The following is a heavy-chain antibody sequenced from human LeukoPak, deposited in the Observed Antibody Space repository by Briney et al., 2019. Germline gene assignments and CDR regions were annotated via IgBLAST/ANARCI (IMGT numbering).Heavy chain of an antibody. D-gene: IGHD2-15*01. CDR3: AVRYCSGGSCYSGEVANDP. CDR2: IYYSGST. J-gene: IGHJ5*02. V-gene: IGHV4-39*07. CDR1: GGSISSSSYY. Sequence: SETLSLTCTDSGGSISSSSYYWGWIRQPPGKGLEWIGSIYYSGSTYYNPSLKSRVTISVDTSKNQFSLKLSSVTAADTAVYYCAVRYCSGGSCYSGEVANDPWGQGTLVTVSS.